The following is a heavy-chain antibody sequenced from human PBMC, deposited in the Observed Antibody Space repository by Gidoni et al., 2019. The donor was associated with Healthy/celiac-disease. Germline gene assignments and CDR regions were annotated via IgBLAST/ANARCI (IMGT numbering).Heavy chain of an antibody. CDR2: ISGSGGST. CDR1: GFTFSSYA. D-gene: IGHD1-26*01. CDR3: AKVPEGEDGGSYGFFDY. Sequence: EVQLLESGGGLVQPGGSLRLSCAASGFTFSSYAMSWVRQAPGKGLEWVSAISGSGGSTYYADSVKGRFTISRDNSKNTLYLQMNSLRAEDTAVYYCAKVPEGEDGGSYGFFDYWGQGTLVTVSS. J-gene: IGHJ4*02. V-gene: IGHV3-23*01.